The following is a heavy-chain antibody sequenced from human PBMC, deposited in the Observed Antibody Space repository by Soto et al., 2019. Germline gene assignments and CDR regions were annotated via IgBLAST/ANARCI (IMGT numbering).Heavy chain of an antibody. D-gene: IGHD2-15*01. Sequence: ASVKVSCKASGYTFTSDYMHWVRQAPGQGLEWMGIINPRGGSTSYAQKFQGRVTMTRDTSTSTVYMDLSSLRSEDTAVYYCARDRGMVVAATVDAFYIWGQGTMVTVSS. CDR2: INPRGGST. V-gene: IGHV1-46*03. CDR1: GYTFTSDY. CDR3: ARDRGMVVAATVDAFYI. J-gene: IGHJ3*02.